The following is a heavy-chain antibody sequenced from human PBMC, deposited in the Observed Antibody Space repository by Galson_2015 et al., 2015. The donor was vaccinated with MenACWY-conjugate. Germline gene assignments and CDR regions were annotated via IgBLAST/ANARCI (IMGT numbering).Heavy chain of an antibody. D-gene: IGHD2-15*01. CDR2: IGNSGGST. J-gene: IGHJ5*02. CDR1: GITFNNYA. CDR3: AKANSGGICTSGWACWFDP. Sequence: SLRLSCAASGITFNNYAMNWVRQVPGKGLEWVSVIGNSGGSTSYADSVKGRFTISRDNSKNMVYLQMNSLRAEDTAIYYCAKANSGGICTSGWACWFDPWGQGSLVIVSS. V-gene: IGHV3-23*01.